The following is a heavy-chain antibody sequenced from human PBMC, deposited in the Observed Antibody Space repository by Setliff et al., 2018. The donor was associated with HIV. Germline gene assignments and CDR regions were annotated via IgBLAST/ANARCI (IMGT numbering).Heavy chain of an antibody. D-gene: IGHD2-15*01. J-gene: IGHJ4*02. V-gene: IGHV3-23*01. CDR2: IGSDGGAT. CDR1: GFTFSTYS. CDR3: ARGSLAYTRYCSGGSCYSPDY. Sequence: GSLRLSCAASGFTFSTYSMAWVRRTPRKGPEWVAAIGSDGGATYYADSVKGRFTIFRDNAENSLFLQMNSLRAEDTAIYYCARGSLAYTRYCSGGSCYSPDYWGQGTLVTVSS.